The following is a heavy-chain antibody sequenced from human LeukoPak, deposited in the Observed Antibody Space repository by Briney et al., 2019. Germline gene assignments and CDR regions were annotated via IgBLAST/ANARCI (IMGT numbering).Heavy chain of an antibody. J-gene: IGHJ5*02. Sequence: GESLKIPCKGSGYSFTTYWIGWVRQMPGKGLEWMGIIYPGDSDARYSPSFQGQVTISADKSISTAYLQWSSLKASDSAIYYCARLWNRWFDPWGQGTLVTVSS. CDR1: GYSFTTYW. CDR3: ARLWNRWFDP. V-gene: IGHV5-51*01. D-gene: IGHD1-1*01. CDR2: IYPGDSDA.